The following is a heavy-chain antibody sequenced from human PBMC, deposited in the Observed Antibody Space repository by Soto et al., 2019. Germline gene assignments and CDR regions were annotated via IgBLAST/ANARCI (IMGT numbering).Heavy chain of an antibody. V-gene: IGHV3-33*01. CDR2: IWFDGSRK. CDR1: GFTFNTYG. Sequence: GSLRLSCAASGFTFNTYGMHWVRQAPGKGLEWVAMIWFDGSRKYYAGSMKGRFTISRDNSKNTLYLQMNSLRADDTAIYYCATSYRAYHDIGYWGQGTLVTVSS. D-gene: IGHD1-1*01. J-gene: IGHJ4*02. CDR3: ATSYRAYHDIGY.